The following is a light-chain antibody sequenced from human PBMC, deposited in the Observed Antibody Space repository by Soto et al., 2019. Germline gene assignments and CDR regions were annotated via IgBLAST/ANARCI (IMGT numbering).Light chain of an antibody. J-gene: IGKJ4*01. CDR1: QSISSH. V-gene: IGKV1-39*01. CDR2: AAS. Sequence: DIQMTQSPSSLSASVGDRVTITCRASQSISSHLNWYQQRPGKAPKLLIYAASNLQSGVPSRFSGSGSGTDFTLTISSLQPEDFVTYYCQQSHSTPPTFGRGTKVEIK. CDR3: QQSHSTPPT.